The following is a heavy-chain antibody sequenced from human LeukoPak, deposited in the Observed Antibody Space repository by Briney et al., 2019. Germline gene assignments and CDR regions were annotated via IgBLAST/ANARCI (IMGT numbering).Heavy chain of an antibody. J-gene: IGHJ4*02. CDR2: HSAYNGNT. Sequence: ASVKVSCKASGYTFTSYGISWVRQAPGQGLEGMGWHSAYNGNTNYAQKLQGRVTMTTDTSTSTAYMELRSLRSDDTAGYYCARDRYSEAAGSVWGQGTLVTVSS. CDR3: ARDRYSEAAGSV. V-gene: IGHV1-18*01. D-gene: IGHD6-13*01. CDR1: GYTFTSYG.